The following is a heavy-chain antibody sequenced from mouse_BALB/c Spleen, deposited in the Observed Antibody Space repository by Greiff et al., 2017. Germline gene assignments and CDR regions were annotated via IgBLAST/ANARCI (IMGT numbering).Heavy chain of an antibody. CDR1: GFTFSSYG. D-gene: IGHD2-4*01. V-gene: IGHV5-6*01. Sequence: DVHLVESGGDLVKPGGSLKLSCAASGFTFSSYGMSWVRQTPDKRLEWVATISSGGSYTYYPDSVKGRFTISRDNAKNTLYLQMSSLKSEDTAMYYCARQYYDYNWYFDVWGAGTTVTVSS. CDR2: ISSGGSYT. J-gene: IGHJ1*01. CDR3: ARQYYDYNWYFDV.